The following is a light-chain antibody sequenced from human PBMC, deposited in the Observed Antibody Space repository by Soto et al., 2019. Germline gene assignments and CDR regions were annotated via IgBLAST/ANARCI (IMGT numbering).Light chain of an antibody. CDR3: QQYGDSPRYT. CDR2: GAS. J-gene: IGKJ2*01. V-gene: IGKV3-20*01. Sequence: EIVLTQSPGTLSLSPGDRATLSCRASQSVSSSHLAWYQQKPGQAPRLLIYGASNRATGIPDRFSGSGSGTDFTLTISRLEPEDFAVYYCQQYGDSPRYTFGQGTKLEIK. CDR1: QSVSSSH.